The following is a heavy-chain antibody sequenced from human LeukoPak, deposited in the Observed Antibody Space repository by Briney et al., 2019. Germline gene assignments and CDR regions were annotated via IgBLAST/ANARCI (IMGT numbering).Heavy chain of an antibody. J-gene: IGHJ4*02. CDR2: IYYSGST. CDR1: GGSISSYY. Sequence: SETLSLTCTVSGGSISSYYWSWIRQPPGKGLEWIGYIYYSGSTNYNPSLKSRVTISVDTSKNQFSLKLSSVTAADTAVYYCARVASSSWYYFDYWGQGTLVTVSS. V-gene: IGHV4-59*01. D-gene: IGHD6-13*01. CDR3: ARVASSSWYYFDY.